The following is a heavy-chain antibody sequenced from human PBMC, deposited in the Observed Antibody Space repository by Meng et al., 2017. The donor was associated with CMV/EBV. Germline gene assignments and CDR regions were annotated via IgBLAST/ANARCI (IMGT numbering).Heavy chain of an antibody. D-gene: IGHD3-10*01. J-gene: IGHJ3*02. CDR3: ARAFIPYGSGSGDAFDI. CDR1: GFTFSSYG. Sequence: GESLKISCAASGFTFSSYGMHWVRQAPGKGLEWVAVISYDGSNKYYADSVKGRFTISRDNSKNTLYLQMNSLRAEDTAVYYCARAFIPYGSGSGDAFDIWGQGTMVTVSS. V-gene: IGHV3-30*19. CDR2: ISYDGSNK.